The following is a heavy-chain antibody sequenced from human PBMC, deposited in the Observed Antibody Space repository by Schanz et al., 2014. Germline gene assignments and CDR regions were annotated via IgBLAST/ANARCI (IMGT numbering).Heavy chain of an antibody. CDR2: VRNKRNSDII. CDR1: GFTVSDHY. CDR3: CLFLSFPSLS. V-gene: IGHV3-72*01. J-gene: IGHJ5*02. Sequence: EVQLVESGGGLVQPGGSLRLSCAVSGFTVSDHYMDWVRQAPGKGLEWLGRVRNKRNSDIIEKAESVEGRFTISRDESKNSVYLQMKSMQTDDKAVYYWCLFLSFPSLSWGQGTLVTVSS.